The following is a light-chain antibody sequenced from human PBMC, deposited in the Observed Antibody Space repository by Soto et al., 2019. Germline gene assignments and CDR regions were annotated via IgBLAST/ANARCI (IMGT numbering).Light chain of an antibody. CDR3: GTWDSSLSANWV. V-gene: IGLV1-51*01. CDR2: DNN. J-gene: IGLJ3*02. CDR1: SSNIGNNY. Sequence: QSVLTQPPSVSAAPGQKVTISCSGSSSNIGNNYVSWYQQLPGTAPKLLIYDNNKRPSGILDRFSGSKSGTSATLGITGLQTGDEADYYCGTWDSSLSANWVFGGGTKLTVL.